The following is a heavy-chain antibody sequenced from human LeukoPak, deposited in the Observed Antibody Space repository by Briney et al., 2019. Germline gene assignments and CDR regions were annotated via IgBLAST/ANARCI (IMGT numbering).Heavy chain of an antibody. CDR2: ISYDGSNK. V-gene: IGHV3-30*18. J-gene: IGHJ6*02. D-gene: IGHD6-25*01. CDR1: GFTFSSYG. Sequence: PGGSLRLSCAASGFTFSSYGMHWVRQAPGKGLEWVAVISYDGSNKYYADSVKGRFTISRDNSKNTLYLQMNSLRAEDTAVYYCAKDRLPGIAAYGMDVWGQGTTVTVSS. CDR3: AKDRLPGIAAYGMDV.